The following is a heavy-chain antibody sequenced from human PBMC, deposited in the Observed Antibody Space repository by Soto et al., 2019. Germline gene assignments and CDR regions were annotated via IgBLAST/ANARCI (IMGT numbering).Heavy chain of an antibody. CDR3: ARVIGGWYYFDY. CDR2: INAGNGNT. J-gene: IGHJ4*02. CDR1: GYTFTDYA. Sequence: QGHLVQSGAEVKKPGASVKVSCKASGYTFTDYAMHWVRQAPGQRLEWMGWINAGNGNTKYSQKFQGRVTITRDTSGRTAYMELSSRRSEDTAVYYCARVIGGWYYFDYWGQGTLVTVSS. D-gene: IGHD6-19*01. V-gene: IGHV1-3*01.